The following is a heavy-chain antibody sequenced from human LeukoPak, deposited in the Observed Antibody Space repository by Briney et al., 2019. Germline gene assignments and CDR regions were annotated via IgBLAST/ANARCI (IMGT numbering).Heavy chain of an antibody. CDR3: ARNGSGSYYNRRGYFDC. Sequence: AGGSLRLSCAASGFTFSSYGMSWVRQAPGRGLEWVSYISSSGSTIYYADSVRGRFTISRDNAKNSLYLQMNSLRAEDTDVYYCARNGSGSYYNRRGYFDCWVQGRLVSVCS. CDR1: GFTFSSYG. V-gene: IGHV3-48*04. J-gene: IGHJ4*02. CDR2: ISSSGSTI. D-gene: IGHD3-10*01.